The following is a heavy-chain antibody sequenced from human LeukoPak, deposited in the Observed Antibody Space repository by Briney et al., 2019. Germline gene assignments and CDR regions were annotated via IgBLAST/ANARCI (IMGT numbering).Heavy chain of an antibody. V-gene: IGHV4-30-2*01. J-gene: IGHJ4*02. CDR2: IYHSGST. CDR1: GGSISSGGYS. CDR3: AREVRDFDILTGYYKRYFDY. D-gene: IGHD3-9*01. Sequence: SQTLSLTCAVSGGSISSGGYSWSWIRQPPGRGLEWIGYIYHSGSTYHNPSLKNPVTISLDRSKNQFSLKLSSVTAADTAVYYCAREVRDFDILTGYYKRYFDYWGQGTLVTVSS.